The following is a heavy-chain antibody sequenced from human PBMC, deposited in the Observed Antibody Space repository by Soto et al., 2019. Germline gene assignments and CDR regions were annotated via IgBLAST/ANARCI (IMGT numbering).Heavy chain of an antibody. CDR1: GGSISSSSHY. J-gene: IGHJ4*01. V-gene: IGHV4-39*01. D-gene: IGHD2-15*01. CDR2: MYYSGNT. CDR3: ARLTKGYCSGNICFPF. Sequence: SETLSLTCTVSGGSISSSSHYLGWIRQPPGKGLEWIGSMYYSGNTYYNPSLTSRVTISVDTSKNQFSLTLSSVTAADTAVYYCARLTKGYCSGNICFPFWGHGTLVTVSS.